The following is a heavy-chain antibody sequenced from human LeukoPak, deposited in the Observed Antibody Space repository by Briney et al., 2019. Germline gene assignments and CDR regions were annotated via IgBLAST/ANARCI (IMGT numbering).Heavy chain of an antibody. CDR1: AYTFTAYY. CDR2: INPNSGGT. V-gene: IGHV1-2*02. D-gene: IGHD3-9*01. CDR3: ARDKSLVFCY. Sequence: ASVKVSCKASAYTFTAYYMHWERQAPGQGLEWMGWINPNSGGTNYAQKFQGRVTMTRDTSISTAYMELSRLRSDDTAVYYCARDKSLVFCYWGQGTLVTVSS. J-gene: IGHJ4*02.